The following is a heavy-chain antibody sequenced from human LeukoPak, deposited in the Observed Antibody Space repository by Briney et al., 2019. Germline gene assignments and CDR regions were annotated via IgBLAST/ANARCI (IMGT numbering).Heavy chain of an antibody. V-gene: IGHV3-30*02. J-gene: IGHJ4*02. D-gene: IGHD3-22*01. CDR2: IRYDGSLK. Sequence: GGSLRLSCVASGFTLSSYAMHWVRQAPGKGLEWVAFIRYDGSLKNYADSVKGRFTISRDNSKITLYLQMNSLRGDDTAVYYCANLPLYDSSGPEDYWGQGTLVTVSS. CDR1: GFTLSSYA. CDR3: ANLPLYDSSGPEDY.